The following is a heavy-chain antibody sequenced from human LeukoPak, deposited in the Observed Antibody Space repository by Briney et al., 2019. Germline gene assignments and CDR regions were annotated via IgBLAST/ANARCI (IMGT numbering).Heavy chain of an antibody. CDR1: GGSISSYY. V-gene: IGHV4-59*01. CDR3: ARVTPRTAMVTGPFDY. Sequence: SETPSLTCTVSGGSISSYYWSWIRQPPGKGLEWIGYIYYSGSTNYNPSLKSRVTISVDTSKNQFSLKLSSVTAADTAVYYCARVTPRTAMVTGPFDYWGQGTLVTVSS. D-gene: IGHD5-18*01. J-gene: IGHJ4*02. CDR2: IYYSGST.